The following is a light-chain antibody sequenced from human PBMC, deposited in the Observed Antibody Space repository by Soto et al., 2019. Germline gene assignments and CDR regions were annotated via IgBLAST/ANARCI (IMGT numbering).Light chain of an antibody. CDR2: DGS. Sequence: QSVLTQPASVSGSPGLSITISCTGTSSDVGSYNLVSWYQQHPGKAPKLLIYDGSKRPSGVSNRFSESKSGNTASLTISGLQAEDEADYYCCSYVGNSAWVFGSRTKVTVL. CDR1: SSDVGSYNL. CDR3: CSYVGNSAWV. J-gene: IGLJ1*01. V-gene: IGLV2-23*01.